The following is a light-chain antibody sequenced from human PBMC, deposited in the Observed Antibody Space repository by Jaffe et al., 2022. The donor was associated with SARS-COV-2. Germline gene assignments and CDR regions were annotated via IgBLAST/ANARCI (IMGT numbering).Light chain of an antibody. CDR2: QDS. Sequence: SYELTQPPSVSVSPGQTATITCSGDKLGDKYASWYQQKPGQSPVLVIYQDSKRPSGIPERFSGSNSGNTATLTISGTQAMDEADYYCQAWDSSTLFGGGTKLTVL. CDR3: QAWDSSTL. CDR1: KLGDKY. J-gene: IGLJ2*01. V-gene: IGLV3-1*01.